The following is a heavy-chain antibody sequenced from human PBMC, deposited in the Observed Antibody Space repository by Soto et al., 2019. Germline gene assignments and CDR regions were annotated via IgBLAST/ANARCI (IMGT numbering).Heavy chain of an antibody. CDR2: IIPIFGTA. V-gene: IGHV1-69*13. CDR3: ARDQGCSSTSCYTLPSPQKYYFDY. D-gene: IGHD2-2*02. J-gene: IGHJ4*02. CDR1: GGTFSSYA. Sequence: GASVKVSCKASGGTFSSYAISWVRQAPGQGLEWMGGIIPIFGTANYAQKFQGRVTITADESTSTAYMELSSLRSEDTAVYYCARDQGCSSTSCYTLPSPQKYYFDYWGQGTLVTVSS.